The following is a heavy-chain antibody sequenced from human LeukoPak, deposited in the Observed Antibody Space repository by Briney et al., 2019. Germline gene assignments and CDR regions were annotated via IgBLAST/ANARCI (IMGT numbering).Heavy chain of an antibody. V-gene: IGHV4-34*01. Sequence: SETLSLTCAVYGGSFSGYYWSWIRQPPGKGLEWIGEINHSGSTNYNPSLKSRVTISVDTSKNQFSLKLSSVTAADTAVYYCAREGYHCSGGSCYGYWGQGTLVTVSS. CDR1: GGSFSGYY. CDR3: AREGYHCSGGSCYGY. D-gene: IGHD2-15*01. J-gene: IGHJ4*02. CDR2: INHSGST.